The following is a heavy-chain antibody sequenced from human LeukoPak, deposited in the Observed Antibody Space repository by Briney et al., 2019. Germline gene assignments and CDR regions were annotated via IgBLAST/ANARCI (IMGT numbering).Heavy chain of an antibody. CDR3: ARAGGVTTDPLDLDG. CDR1: GDSISSGNW. J-gene: IGHJ2*01. CDR2: IYHSGST. D-gene: IGHD4-17*01. V-gene: IGHV4-4*02. Sequence: SETLSLTCAVSGDSISSGNWWSWVRQPPGKGLEWIGEIYHSGSTNYNPSLKSRVTISVDTSKNQFSLKLNSVTAADTAVYYCARAGGVTTDPLDLDGWGSVTLVTVSS.